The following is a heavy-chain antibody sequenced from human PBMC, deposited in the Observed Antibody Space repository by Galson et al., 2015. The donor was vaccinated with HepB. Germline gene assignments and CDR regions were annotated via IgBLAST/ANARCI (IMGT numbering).Heavy chain of an antibody. V-gene: IGHV3-11*06. CDR3: ARSLPGIAVAGTGDY. CDR1: GFTFSDYY. J-gene: IGHJ4*02. D-gene: IGHD6-19*01. CDR2: ISSSSSYT. Sequence: SLRLSCAASGFTFSDYYMSWIRQAPGKGLEWVSYISSSSSYTNYADSVKGRFTISRDNAKNSLYLQMNSLRAEDTAVYYCARSLPGIAVAGTGDYWGQGTLVTVSS.